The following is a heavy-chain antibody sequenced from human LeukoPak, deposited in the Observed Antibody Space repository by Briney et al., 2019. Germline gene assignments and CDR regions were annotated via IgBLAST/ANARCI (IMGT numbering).Heavy chain of an antibody. Sequence: GGSLRLSCAASGFTFSSYEMNWVRQAPGKGLEWVSYISSSGSTIYYADSVKGRFTISRDNAKNSLYLQMNSLRAEDTAVYYCAKEGRASGWYGFDYWGQGTLVTVSS. CDR3: AKEGRASGWYGFDY. V-gene: IGHV3-48*03. D-gene: IGHD6-19*01. CDR2: ISSSGSTI. J-gene: IGHJ4*02. CDR1: GFTFSSYE.